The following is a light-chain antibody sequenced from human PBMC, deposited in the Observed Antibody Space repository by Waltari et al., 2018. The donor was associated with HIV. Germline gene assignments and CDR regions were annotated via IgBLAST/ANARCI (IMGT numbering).Light chain of an antibody. CDR1: ISNIGRTT. J-gene: IGLJ1*01. V-gene: IGLV1-44*01. CDR2: RDV. Sequence: QSVLTQSPSASGTPGQRVIIPCSGTISNIGRTTVNWYRPLPGTATKLLIYRDVKRPSGVPDRFSGSKSGTSASLAISGLQSEDEADYYCAAWDDSLNSYVFGPGTKVTVL. CDR3: AAWDDSLNSYV.